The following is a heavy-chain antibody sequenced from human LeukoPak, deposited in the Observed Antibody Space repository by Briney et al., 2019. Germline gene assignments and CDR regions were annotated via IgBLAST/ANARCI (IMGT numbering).Heavy chain of an antibody. J-gene: IGHJ4*02. D-gene: IGHD6-25*01. V-gene: IGHV3-30*03. Sequence: PGGSLRLSCAASGFTVSSNYMSWVRQAPGKGLEWVAVISYDGKIKVYADSVKGRFTISRDIAKNMLYLEMNSLRTEDTAVYYCARDPQRGAPDYFDSWGQGTLVTVSS. CDR2: ISYDGKIK. CDR1: GFTVSSNY. CDR3: ARDPQRGAPDYFDS.